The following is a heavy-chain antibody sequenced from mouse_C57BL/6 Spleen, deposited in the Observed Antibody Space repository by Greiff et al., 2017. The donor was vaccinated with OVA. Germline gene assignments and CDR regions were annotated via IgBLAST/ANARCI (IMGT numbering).Heavy chain of an antibody. CDR3: APGTWFAY. Sequence: VQLKESGPELVKPGASVKMSCKASGYTFTDYNMHWVKQSHGKSLEWIGYINPNNGGTSYNQKFKGKATLTVNKSSSTAYMELRSLTSEDSAVYYCAPGTWFAYWGQGTLVTVSA. D-gene: IGHD4-1*01. CDR1: GYTFTDYN. J-gene: IGHJ3*01. CDR2: INPNNGGT. V-gene: IGHV1-22*01.